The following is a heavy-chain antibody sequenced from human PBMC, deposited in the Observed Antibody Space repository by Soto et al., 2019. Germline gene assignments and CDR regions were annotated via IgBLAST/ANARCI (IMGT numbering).Heavy chain of an antibody. CDR3: VRALPPMGGDY. V-gene: IGHV4-34*01. CDR1: GGSFTAYY. J-gene: IGHJ4*01. D-gene: IGHD3-16*01. CDR2: INHYGTT. Sequence: QVQLQQWGAGLLKPSETLSLTCAVSGGSFTAYYWNWIRQPPGKGLEWIGEINHYGTTNYNPSLKSRVTISIDTSKNPFSLRLTSVTAADTAVYYCVRALPPMGGDYWGHGTLVTVSS.